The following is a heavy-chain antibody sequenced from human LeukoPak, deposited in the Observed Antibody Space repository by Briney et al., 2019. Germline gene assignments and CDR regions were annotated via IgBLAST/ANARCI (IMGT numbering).Heavy chain of an antibody. CDR2: IYYSGST. Sequence: KPSETLSLTCTVSGGSISSYYWSWIRQPPGKGLEWIGYIYYSGSTNYNPSLKSRVTISVDTSKNQFSLKLSSVTAADTAVYYCASPITMVRGVGRGSLDAFDIWGKGTMVTVSS. D-gene: IGHD3-10*01. CDR1: GGSISSYY. J-gene: IGHJ3*02. CDR3: ASPITMVRGVGRGSLDAFDI. V-gene: IGHV4-59*08.